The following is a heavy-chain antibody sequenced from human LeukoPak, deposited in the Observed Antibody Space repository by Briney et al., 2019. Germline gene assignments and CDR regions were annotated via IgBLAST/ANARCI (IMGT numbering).Heavy chain of an antibody. CDR1: GFTFSSYE. Sequence: PGGSLRLSCAASGFTFSSYEMNWVRQAPGKGLEWVSSISSSSSYIYYADSVKGRFTISRDNAKNSLYLQMNSLRAEDTAVYYCARGTPGSYQLELTLGTYYFDYWGQGTLVTVSS. D-gene: IGHD2-2*01. CDR3: ARGTPGSYQLELTLGTYYFDY. V-gene: IGHV3-21*01. CDR2: ISSSSSYI. J-gene: IGHJ4*02.